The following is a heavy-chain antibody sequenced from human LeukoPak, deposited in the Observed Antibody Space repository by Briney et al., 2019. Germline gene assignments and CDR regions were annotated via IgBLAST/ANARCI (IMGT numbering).Heavy chain of an antibody. CDR1: GLTFSSYA. CDR2: ISGSGGST. V-gene: IGHV3-23*01. J-gene: IGHJ4*02. CDR3: AKDPAHYYDSSGYYSY. Sequence: GGSLRLSCAASGLTFSSYAMSWVRQAPGKGLEWVSAISGSGGSTYYADSVKGRFAISRDNSKNTLYLQMNSLRAEDTAVYYCAKDPAHYYDSSGYYSYWGQGTLVTVSS. D-gene: IGHD3-22*01.